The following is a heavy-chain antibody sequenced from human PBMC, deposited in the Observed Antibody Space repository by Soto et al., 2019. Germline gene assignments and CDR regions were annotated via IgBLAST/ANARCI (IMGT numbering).Heavy chain of an antibody. J-gene: IGHJ4*02. CDR1: GFTFSSYG. D-gene: IGHD3-22*01. CDR2: ISKDGSTK. Sequence: LRLSCAASGFTFSSYGMHWVRQAPGKGLEWVAAISKDGSTKYDADSVKGRFTISRDNSKNTLYLQMNSLRAEDTAVYYCAKETHSSGYGSYFDYWGQGTLVTVSS. V-gene: IGHV3-30*18. CDR3: AKETHSSGYGSYFDY.